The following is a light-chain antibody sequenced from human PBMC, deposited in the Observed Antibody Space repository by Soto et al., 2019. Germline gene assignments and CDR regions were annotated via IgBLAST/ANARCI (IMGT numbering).Light chain of an antibody. V-gene: IGKV1-12*01. J-gene: IGKJ4*01. CDR3: LQANCFPLS. CDR1: QDVGTC. Sequence: DIQMTQSPSSVSASVGDRVTITCRASQDVGTCLAWYQQKTGTAPKFLIYAASFLHGGVPSRFSCSGSVTDFILSISFLQPEDCATYYCLQANCFPLSLVGGAKVESK. CDR2: AAS.